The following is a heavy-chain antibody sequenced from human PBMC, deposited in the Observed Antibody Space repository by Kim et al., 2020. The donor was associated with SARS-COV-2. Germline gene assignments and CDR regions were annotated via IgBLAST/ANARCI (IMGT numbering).Heavy chain of an antibody. V-gene: IGHV4-34*01. Sequence: SETLSLTCAVYGGSFSGYYWSWIRQPPGKGLEWIGEINHSGSTNYNPSLKSRVTISVDTSKNQFSLKLSSVTAADTAVYYCARAPVRGATPYPDYWGQGTLVTVSS. CDR3: ARAPVRGATPYPDY. D-gene: IGHD3-10*01. CDR1: GGSFSGYY. CDR2: INHSGST. J-gene: IGHJ4*02.